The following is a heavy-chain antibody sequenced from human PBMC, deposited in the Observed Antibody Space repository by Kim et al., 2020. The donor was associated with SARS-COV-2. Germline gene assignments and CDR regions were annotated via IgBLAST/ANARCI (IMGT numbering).Heavy chain of an antibody. J-gene: IGHJ4*02. Sequence: GGSLRLSCAASGFTFSSYGMHWVRQAPGKGLEWVAVISYDGSNKYYADSVKGRFTISRDNSKNTLYLQMNSLRAEDTAVYYCRNSPKMVYATYFDYWGQGTLVTVSS. CDR1: GFTFSSYG. CDR2: ISYDGSNK. CDR3: RNSPKMVYATYFDY. V-gene: IGHV3-30*03. D-gene: IGHD2-8*01.